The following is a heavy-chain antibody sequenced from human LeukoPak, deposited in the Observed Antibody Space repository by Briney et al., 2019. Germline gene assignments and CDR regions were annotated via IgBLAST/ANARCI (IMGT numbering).Heavy chain of an antibody. CDR1: GYSISSDYY. Sequence: SETLSLTCTVSGYSISSDYYWVWIRQPPGKGLEWIGSIYHSVSTYYHPSLKSRVTISVDTSKSQFSLKLRSVTAADTAFYYCARDSALAQAVMFDYWGQGTLVTVSS. V-gene: IGHV4-38-2*02. D-gene: IGHD6-19*01. CDR3: ARDSALAQAVMFDY. CDR2: IYHSVST. J-gene: IGHJ4*02.